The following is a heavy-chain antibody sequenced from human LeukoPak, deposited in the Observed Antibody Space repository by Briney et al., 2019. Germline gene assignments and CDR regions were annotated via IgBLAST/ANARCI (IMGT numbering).Heavy chain of an antibody. J-gene: IGHJ5*02. CDR2: IYYSGST. CDR1: GGSISSYY. CDR3: ARHLCVDTAMACPVDP. Sequence: PSETLSLTCTVSGGSISSYYWSWIRQPPGKGLEWIGYIYYSGSTNYNPSLKSRVTISVDTSKNQFSLKLSSVTAADTAVYYCARHLCVDTAMACPVDPWGQGTLVTVSS. D-gene: IGHD5-18*01. V-gene: IGHV4-59*08.